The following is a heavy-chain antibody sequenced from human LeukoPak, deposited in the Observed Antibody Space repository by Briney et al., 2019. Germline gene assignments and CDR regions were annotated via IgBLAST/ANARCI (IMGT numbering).Heavy chain of an antibody. CDR2: IYHSGST. J-gene: IGHJ3*02. Sequence: SETLSLTCAVSGGSISSTNWWRWVRQPPGKGLEWIGEIYHSGSTNYNPSLKSRVTISVDKSKNQFSLKLSSVTAADTAVYYCARKRDYRLNDAFDIWGQGTMVTVFS. CDR1: GGSISSTNW. CDR3: ARKRDYRLNDAFDI. D-gene: IGHD4-11*01. V-gene: IGHV4-4*02.